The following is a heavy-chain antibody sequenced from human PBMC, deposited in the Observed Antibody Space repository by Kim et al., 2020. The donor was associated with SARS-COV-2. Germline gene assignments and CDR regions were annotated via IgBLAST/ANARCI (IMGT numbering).Heavy chain of an antibody. CDR3: ARGNVDMAMAFNY. CDR2: IYYSGST. CDR1: GGSISSYY. J-gene: IGHJ4*02. Sequence: SETLSLTCTVSGGSISSYYWSWIRQPPGKGLEWIGYIYYSGSTNYNPSLKSRVTISVDTSKNQFSLKLSSVTAADTAVYYCARGNVDMAMAFNYWGQGTLVTVSS. D-gene: IGHD5-18*01. V-gene: IGHV4-59*01.